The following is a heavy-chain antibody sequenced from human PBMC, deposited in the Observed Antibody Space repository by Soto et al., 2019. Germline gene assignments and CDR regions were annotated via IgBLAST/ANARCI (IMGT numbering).Heavy chain of an antibody. J-gene: IGHJ4*02. D-gene: IGHD3-22*01. CDR3: AKDNRKGGYYYDSSGYYHLDFDF. V-gene: IGHV3-23*01. CDR1: VFTFSNYA. Sequence: PEGSLRLSCAASVFTFSNYAMSWVRQAPGKGLEWVSGISGSGGSTHYADSVKGRFTISRYNSKKTLYLQMNSLRAEDTAVYYCAKDNRKGGYYYDSSGYYHLDFDFWGQGTMVTVSS. CDR2: ISGSGGST.